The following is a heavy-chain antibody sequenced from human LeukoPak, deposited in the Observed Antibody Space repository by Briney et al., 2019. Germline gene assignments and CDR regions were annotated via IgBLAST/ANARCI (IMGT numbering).Heavy chain of an antibody. V-gene: IGHV3-48*03. CDR3: AGRSSSSRPFDP. D-gene: IGHD6-6*01. CDR1: GFTFSTYE. CDR2: ITSTGGTI. Sequence: PGGSLRLSCAASGFTFSTYEMNWVRQAPGKGLEWVSYITSTGGTIYYADSVKGRFTISRDNAKNSLYLQMNSLRAEDTAVYYRAGRSSSSRPFDPWGQGTPVTVSS. J-gene: IGHJ5*02.